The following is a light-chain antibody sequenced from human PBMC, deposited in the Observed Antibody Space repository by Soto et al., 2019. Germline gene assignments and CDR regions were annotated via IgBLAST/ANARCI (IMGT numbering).Light chain of an antibody. Sequence: QSALTQPASVSVSPGQSIAISCTGTSSDVGGYNYVSWYQQHPGKAPKLIVYDVSNRPSGVSNRFSGSKSGNTASLTISGLQSEDQADYYCSSYTSRRTYVFGTGTKRPVL. V-gene: IGLV2-14*01. CDR1: SSDVGGYNY. CDR3: SSYTSRRTYV. J-gene: IGLJ1*01. CDR2: DVS.